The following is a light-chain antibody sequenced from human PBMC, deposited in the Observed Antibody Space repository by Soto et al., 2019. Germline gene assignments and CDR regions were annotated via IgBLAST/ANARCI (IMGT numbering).Light chain of an antibody. J-gene: IGKJ5*01. CDR1: QSVSSSY. CDR3: QQYGSSIT. Sequence: VMSHDTGILPFLLVDRATLYCRASQSVSSSYLACYQQNPGQAPRLLIYGASSRATGIPDRFSGSGARTDFTLTISRLDPDDLAEYYCQQYGSSITFGQGTQLEIK. CDR2: GAS. V-gene: IGKV3-20*01.